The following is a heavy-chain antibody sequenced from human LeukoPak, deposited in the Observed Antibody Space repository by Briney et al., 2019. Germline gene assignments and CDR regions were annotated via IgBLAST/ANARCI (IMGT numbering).Heavy chain of an antibody. Sequence: PGTLSLTCAISVGSFSGYYWSWVRQPPRKGLEWVGEINISGSTNYKPSLKSRITISVDTSKNQFSLKLSSVTAADTAVYYCTRGAGGIAAASYRGGWFDPWGQGTLVTVSS. D-gene: IGHD6-13*01. CDR2: INISGST. CDR1: VGSFSGYY. V-gene: IGHV4-34*01. CDR3: TRGAGGIAAASYRGGWFDP. J-gene: IGHJ5*02.